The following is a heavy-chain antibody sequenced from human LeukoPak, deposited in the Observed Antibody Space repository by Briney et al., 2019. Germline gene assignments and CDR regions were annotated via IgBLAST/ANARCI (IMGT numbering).Heavy chain of an antibody. V-gene: IGHV3-21*01. CDR1: GFTFSSYS. D-gene: IGHD3-22*01. J-gene: IGHJ4*02. Sequence: PGGSLRLSCAASGFTFSSYSMNWVRQAPGKGLEWVSSISSSSSYIYYADSVKGRFTICRDNAKNSLYLQMNSLRAEDTAVYYCARDSSAYYYDSSGSDFDYWGQGTLVTVSS. CDR3: ARDSSAYYYDSSGSDFDY. CDR2: ISSSSSYI.